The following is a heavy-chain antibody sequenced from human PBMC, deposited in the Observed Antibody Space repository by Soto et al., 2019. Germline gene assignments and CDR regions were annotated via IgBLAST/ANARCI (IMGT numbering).Heavy chain of an antibody. CDR2: ISSSSSTI. CDR3: ARNPTYYYGSGTSAHYYYYYMDV. D-gene: IGHD3-10*01. J-gene: IGHJ6*03. Sequence: GGSLKLSCAASVFPLSSYSMNWVRQAPGKGLEWVSYISSSSSTIYYADSVKGRFTISRDNAKNSLYLQMNSLRAEDTAVYYCARNPTYYYGSGTSAHYYYYYMDVWGKGTTVTVSS. V-gene: IGHV3-48*01. CDR1: VFPLSSYS.